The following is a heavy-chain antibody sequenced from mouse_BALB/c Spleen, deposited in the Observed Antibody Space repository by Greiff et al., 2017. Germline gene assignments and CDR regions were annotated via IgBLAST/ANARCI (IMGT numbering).Heavy chain of an antibody. Sequence: LQQPGSELVRPGASVKLSCKASGYTFTSYWMHWVKQRPGQGLEWIGNIYPGSGSTNYDEKFKSKATLTVDESSSTAYMQLSSLTSEDSAVYYCARDYGNYVDYWGQGTTLTVSA. CDR1: GYTFTSYW. V-gene: IGHV1S22*01. CDR3: ARDYGNYVDY. D-gene: IGHD2-1*01. CDR2: IYPGSGST. J-gene: IGHJ2*01.